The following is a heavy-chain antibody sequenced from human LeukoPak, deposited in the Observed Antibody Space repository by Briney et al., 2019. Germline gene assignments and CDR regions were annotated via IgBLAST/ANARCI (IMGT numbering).Heavy chain of an antibody. Sequence: SETLSLTCIVSGGSISRGSYYWNWIRQPPGKGLEWIGYIYHSGSTYYNPSLKSRVTISVDKSKNQFSLKLSSVTAADTAVYYCARDEAYCSSTSCYRWFDPWGQGTLVTVSS. CDR2: IYHSGST. D-gene: IGHD2-2*01. J-gene: IGHJ5*02. V-gene: IGHV4-30-2*01. CDR3: ARDEAYCSSTSCYRWFDP. CDR1: GGSISRGSYY.